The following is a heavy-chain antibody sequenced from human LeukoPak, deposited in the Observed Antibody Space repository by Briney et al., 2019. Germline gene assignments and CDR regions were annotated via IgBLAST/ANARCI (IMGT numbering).Heavy chain of an antibody. Sequence: GGSLRLSCAASGFTFSNYWMSWVRQAPGRGLEWVANIRQDGSEKYYVDSVKGRFTISRDNAKNSLYLQMNSLRGEDTAVYYCGRVGGSAPYFGGGGGVFDLWGKG. CDR2: IRQDGSEK. CDR3: GRVGGSAPYFGGGGGVFDL. V-gene: IGHV3-7*01. J-gene: IGHJ3*01. CDR1: GFTFSNYW. D-gene: IGHD3-16*01.